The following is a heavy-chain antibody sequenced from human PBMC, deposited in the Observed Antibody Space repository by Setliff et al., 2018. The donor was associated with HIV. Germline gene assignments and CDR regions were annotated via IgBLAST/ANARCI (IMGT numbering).Heavy chain of an antibody. J-gene: IGHJ4*02. CDR2: ISSGGEIM. D-gene: IGHD1-26*01. Sequence: GGSLRLSCAASGFTFSDYYMSWIRQAPGKGLEWVSAISSGGEIMFYADSVKGRFTISRDNSKNTLYLQMISLRADDTAVYYCAKSRESYSGVDYFDYWGQGTLVTVSS. CDR1: GFTFSDYY. CDR3: AKSRESYSGVDYFDY. V-gene: IGHV3-23*01.